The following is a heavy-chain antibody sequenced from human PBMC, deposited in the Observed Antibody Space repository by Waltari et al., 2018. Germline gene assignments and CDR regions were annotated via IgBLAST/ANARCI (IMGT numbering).Heavy chain of an antibody. D-gene: IGHD3-3*01. CDR3: ARGNRITIFGVVNLHNWFDP. V-gene: IGHV4-34*01. Sequence: QVQLQQWGAGLLKPSETLSLTCAVYGGSFSSSSWSWIRQTPGKGLEWIGEINHSGSTNYNPSLNSRVTISVDTSKNQFSLKLSSVTAADTAVYYCARGNRITIFGVVNLHNWFDPWGQGTLVTVSS. CDR2: INHSGST. J-gene: IGHJ5*02. CDR1: GGSFSSSS.